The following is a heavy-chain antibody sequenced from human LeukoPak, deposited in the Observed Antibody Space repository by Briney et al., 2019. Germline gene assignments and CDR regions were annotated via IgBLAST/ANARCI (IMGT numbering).Heavy chain of an antibody. D-gene: IGHD3-10*01. Sequence: GGSLRLSCASSGFIFKNFGMHWVRQAPGKGLEWVATMCYDGSDKSYADSVKGRFTISRDNSKKTLYLQMNSLKTEDTAVYYCARGPSYGSGTYPANWFDPWGLGTLVIVSS. CDR1: GFIFKNFG. V-gene: IGHV3-33*01. J-gene: IGHJ5*02. CDR3: ARGPSYGSGTYPANWFDP. CDR2: MCYDGSDK.